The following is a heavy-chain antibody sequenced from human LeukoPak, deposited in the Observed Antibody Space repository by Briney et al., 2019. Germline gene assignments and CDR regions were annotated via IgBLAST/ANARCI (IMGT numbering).Heavy chain of an antibody. CDR1: GFTSSSYS. CDR2: ISSSGTYV. CDR3: ARASSKQLAGYLPDGFDI. J-gene: IGHJ3*02. Sequence: GSPRLSCAASGFTSSSYSMNWVRQAPGKGLEWVSSISSSGTYVYYADSVKGRFSISRDNAKNSLSLQMNSMRADDAAVYYCARASSKQLAGYLPDGFDIWGKGTMVTASS. D-gene: IGHD3-9*01. V-gene: IGHV3-21*01.